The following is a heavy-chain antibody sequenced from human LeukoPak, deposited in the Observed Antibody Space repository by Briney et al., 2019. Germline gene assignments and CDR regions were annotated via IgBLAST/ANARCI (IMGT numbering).Heavy chain of an antibody. CDR1: GYTSTAFL. J-gene: IGHJ5*02. D-gene: IGHD2-8*02. Sequence: GESLLISCRASGYTSTAFLIIWVRQMPGKGPEWMGRIDPRDSHTIYSPSFQGHVTISIDQSITTAHPQWSDLKASDTAIYYCARVFCTEGTCDNWLHPWGQGAIFSVSS. V-gene: IGHV5-10-1*01. CDR2: IDPRDSHT. CDR3: ARVFCTEGTCDNWLHP.